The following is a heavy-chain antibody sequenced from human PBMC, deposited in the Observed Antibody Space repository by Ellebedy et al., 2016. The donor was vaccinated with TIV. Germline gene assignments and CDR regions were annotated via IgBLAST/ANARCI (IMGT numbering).Heavy chain of an antibody. V-gene: IGHV3-30*18. J-gene: IGHJ4*02. CDR2: ISYDGSNK. Sequence: GESLKISXAASGFTFSSYGMHWVRQAPGKGLEWVAVISYDGSNKYYADSVKGRFTISRDNSKNTLYLQMNSLRAEDTAVYYCAKLGSHLSLYFDYWGQGTLVTVSS. CDR1: GFTFSSYG. D-gene: IGHD2/OR15-2a*01. CDR3: AKLGSHLSLYFDY.